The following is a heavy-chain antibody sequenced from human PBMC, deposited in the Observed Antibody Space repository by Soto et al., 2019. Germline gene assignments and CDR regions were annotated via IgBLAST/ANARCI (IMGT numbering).Heavy chain of an antibody. V-gene: IGHV3-23*01. CDR3: AKEIYGSGSYSPTPSD. J-gene: IGHJ4*02. Sequence: EVQLLESGGGLVQPGGSLRLSCAASGFTFSSYAMSWVRQAPGKGLEWVSAISGSGGSTYYADSVKGRFTISRDNSKNTLYLQMNSLRAEDTAVYYCAKEIYGSGSYSPTPSDWGQGTLVTVSS. CDR1: GFTFSSYA. CDR2: ISGSGGST. D-gene: IGHD3-10*01.